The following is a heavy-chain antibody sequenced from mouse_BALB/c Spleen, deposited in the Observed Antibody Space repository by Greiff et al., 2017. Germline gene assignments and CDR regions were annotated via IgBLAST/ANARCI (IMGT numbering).Heavy chain of an antibody. CDR3: ARAHLLGGFAY. J-gene: IGHJ3*01. D-gene: IGHD2-1*01. CDR1: GFTFSSYA. CDR2: ISSGGSYT. Sequence: EVQLVESGGGLVKPGGSLKLSCAASGFTFSSYAMSWVRQSPEKRLEWVAEISSGGSYTYYPDTVTGRFTISRDNAKNTLYLEMSSLRSEDTAMYYCARAHLLGGFAYWGQGTLVTVSA. V-gene: IGHV5-9-4*01.